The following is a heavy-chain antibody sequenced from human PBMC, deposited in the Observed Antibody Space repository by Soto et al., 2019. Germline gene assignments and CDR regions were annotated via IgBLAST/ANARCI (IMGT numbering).Heavy chain of an antibody. CDR2: LYDVDGS. J-gene: IGHJ3*01. Sequence: PGGSLRLSCVASGLTVSVKKYVAWVRQAPGKGLEWVSALYDVDGSFYSDSVKGRFTTSSDSSKATVYLQMNDLRPADTAVYYCATWHEREHAYDVWGQGTTVTVSS. CDR1: GLTVSVKKY. CDR3: ATWHEREHAYDV. D-gene: IGHD1-1*01. V-gene: IGHV3-53*01.